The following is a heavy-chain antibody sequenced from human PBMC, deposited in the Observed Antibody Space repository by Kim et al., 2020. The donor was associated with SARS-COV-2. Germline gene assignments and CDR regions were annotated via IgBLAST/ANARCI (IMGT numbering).Heavy chain of an antibody. CDR3: AKALVRYFDWYPGMDY. D-gene: IGHD3-9*01. CDR2: ISGSGGST. CDR1: GFTFSSYA. Sequence: GGSLRLSCAASGFTFSSYAMSWVRQAPGKGLEWVSAISGSGGSTYYADSVKGRFTISRDNSKNTLYLQMNSLRAEDTAVYYCAKALVRYFDWYPGMDYWGQGTLVTVSS. J-gene: IGHJ4*02. V-gene: IGHV3-23*01.